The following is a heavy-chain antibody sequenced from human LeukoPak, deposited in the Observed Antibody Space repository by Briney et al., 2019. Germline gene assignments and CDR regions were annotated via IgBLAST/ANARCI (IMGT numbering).Heavy chain of an antibody. CDR2: MNPNSGNT. D-gene: IGHD3-3*01. CDR3: ARGLTIFGVVTAYYYYYGMDV. V-gene: IGHV1-8*01. J-gene: IGHJ6*02. Sequence: ASVKVSCKASGYTFTSYDINWVRQATGQGLEWMGWMNPNSGNTGYAQKFQGRVTMTRSTSISTAYMELSSLRSEDTAVYYCARGLTIFGVVTAYYYYYGMDVWGQGTTVTVSS. CDR1: GYTFTSYD.